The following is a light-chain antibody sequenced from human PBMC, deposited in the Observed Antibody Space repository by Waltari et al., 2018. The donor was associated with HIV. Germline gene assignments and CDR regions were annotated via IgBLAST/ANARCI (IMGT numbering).Light chain of an antibody. V-gene: IGKV1-5*03. CDR2: KAS. J-gene: IGKJ1*01. Sequence: DIQMTQSPSTLSASIGDTVTLTCRASQDISRWLAWYQQKPGEVPKLPVYKASLLGSGVPSRFSGSGSGTEFTLTINSLQPSDFATYYCQQYNTYLWTFGQGTKVEI. CDR1: QDISRW. CDR3: QQYNTYLWT.